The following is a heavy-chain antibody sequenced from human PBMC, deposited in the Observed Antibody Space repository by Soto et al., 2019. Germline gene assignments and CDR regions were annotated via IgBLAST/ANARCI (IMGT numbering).Heavy chain of an antibody. CDR3: ARHGPRVAAAPFNWFDP. V-gene: IGHV4-59*08. J-gene: IGHJ5*02. Sequence: SETLSLTCTVSGGSISSYYWSWIRQPPGKGLEWIGYIYYSGSTNYNPSLKSRVTISVDTSKNQFSLKLSSVTAADTAMYYCARHGPRVAAAPFNWFDPWGQGTLVTVSS. CDR2: IYYSGST. CDR1: GGSISSYY. D-gene: IGHD2-15*01.